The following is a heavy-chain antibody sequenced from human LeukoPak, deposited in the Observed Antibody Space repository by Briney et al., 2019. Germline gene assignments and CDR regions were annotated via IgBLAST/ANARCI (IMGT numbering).Heavy chain of an antibody. CDR1: GGSISSYY. D-gene: IGHD6-6*01. CDR2: IYYSGST. CDR3: ARGYSSSPIIWFDP. J-gene: IGHJ5*02. V-gene: IGHV4-59*01. Sequence: SETLSLTCTVSGGSISSYYWSWIRQPPGKGLELIGHIYYSGSTNYNLSLKSRVTISVDTSNNPFSMKLSSVTAADTAVYYCARGYSSSPIIWFDPWGQGTLVTVSS.